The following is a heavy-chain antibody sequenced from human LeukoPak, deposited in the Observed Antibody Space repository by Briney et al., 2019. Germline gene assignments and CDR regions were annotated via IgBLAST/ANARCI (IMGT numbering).Heavy chain of an antibody. Sequence: GESLKISFKGSGXTFITYCIGWVRQMPGKGLELMGIIYPGDSNTRYSPSFQGQVTISADKSINTAYLQWSSLKASDTAMYYCARPDDYGGKPAAFDIWGQGTMVTVSS. CDR1: GXTFITYC. CDR3: ARPDDYGGKPAAFDI. CDR2: IYPGDSNT. D-gene: IGHD4-23*01. J-gene: IGHJ3*02. V-gene: IGHV5-51*01.